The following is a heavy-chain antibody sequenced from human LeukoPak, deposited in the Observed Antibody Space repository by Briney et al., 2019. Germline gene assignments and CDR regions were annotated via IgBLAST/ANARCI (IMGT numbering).Heavy chain of an antibody. CDR2: IKHDGSEK. V-gene: IGHV3-7*01. CDR1: GFTFSNYY. D-gene: IGHD2-21*02. CDR3: ARSNCGGDCYLGFDY. J-gene: IGHJ4*02. Sequence: GGSLRLSCAASGFTFSNYYMSWLRQAPGKGLEWVANIKHDGSEKYYVDSVKGRFTISRDNADNSLYLQMSSLRAEDTALYYCARSNCGGDCYLGFDYWGQGTLVTVSS.